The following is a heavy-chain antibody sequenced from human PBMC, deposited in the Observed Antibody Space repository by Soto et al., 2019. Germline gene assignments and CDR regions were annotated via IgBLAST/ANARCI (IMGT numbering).Heavy chain of an antibody. CDR2: ISWNSGSI. V-gene: IGHV3-9*01. J-gene: IGHJ6*02. Sequence: EVPLVESGGGLVQPGRSLRLSCAASGFTFDDYAMHWVRQAPGKGLEWVSGISWNSGSIDYADSVKGRFTISRDNAKNSLYLQMNSLRAEDTALYYCAKDLRSYSSARMDVWGQGSTVAVSS. CDR3: AKDLRSYSSARMDV. D-gene: IGHD6-19*01. CDR1: GFTFDDYA.